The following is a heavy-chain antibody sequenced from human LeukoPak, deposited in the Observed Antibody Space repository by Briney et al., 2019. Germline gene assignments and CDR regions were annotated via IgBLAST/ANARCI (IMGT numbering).Heavy chain of an antibody. CDR3: ARHGYTASHYFLDF. D-gene: IGHD3-16*01. CDR2: IYTTGKT. CDR1: SGFIHSCY. J-gene: IGHJ4*02. V-gene: IGHV4-4*07. Sequence: SETLSLTCTVSSGFIHSCYWGWVRQPAGRGLEWIGRIYTTGKTDYNPSLKSRLTMSVDTSKRQFSLNLRSVTAADTAIFYCARHGYTASHYFLDFWSQGTLVTVSS.